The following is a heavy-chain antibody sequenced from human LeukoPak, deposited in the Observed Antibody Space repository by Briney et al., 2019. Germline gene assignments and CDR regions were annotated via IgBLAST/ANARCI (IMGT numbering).Heavy chain of an antibody. V-gene: IGHV3-53*01. Sequence: GGSLRLSCAASGFSVSTNYMNWVRQAPGKGLEWVSILYSGDSTYYADSVKGRFIVSRDNSKNTLYLQMNALRVEDTAVYNCARVGERYHWYLDVWGRGTLVTVSS. CDR3: ARVGERYHWYLDV. D-gene: IGHD3-9*01. J-gene: IGHJ2*01. CDR2: LYSGDST. CDR1: GFSVSTNY.